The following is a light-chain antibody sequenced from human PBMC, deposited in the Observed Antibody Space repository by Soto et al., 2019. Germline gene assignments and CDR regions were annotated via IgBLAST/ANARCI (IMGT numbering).Light chain of an antibody. CDR2: DAS. CDR3: QHYNGYPWT. J-gene: IGKJ1*01. CDR1: QSISTW. V-gene: IGKV1-5*01. Sequence: DIQMTQSLPTLSASVGDRVTITCRASQSISTWMAWYQQKPGKAPKLLIKDASSLESGVPSRFSGSGSGTEFTLTISSLQPDDFATYYCQHYNGYPWTFGQGTKVEVK.